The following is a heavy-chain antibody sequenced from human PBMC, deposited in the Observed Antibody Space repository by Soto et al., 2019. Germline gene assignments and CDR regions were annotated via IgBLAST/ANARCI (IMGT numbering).Heavy chain of an antibody. J-gene: IGHJ6*02. CDR2: ISYDGSNK. V-gene: IGHV3-30*18. CDR3: AKDGNYDFWSGYDVDYYYGMDV. Sequence: QVQLVESGGGVVQPGRSLRLSCAASGFTFSSYGMHWVRQAPGKGLEWVAVISYDGSNKYYADSVKGRFTISRDNSKNTLYLQMNSLRAEDTAVYYCAKDGNYDFWSGYDVDYYYGMDVWGQGTTVTVSS. CDR1: GFTFSSYG. D-gene: IGHD3-3*01.